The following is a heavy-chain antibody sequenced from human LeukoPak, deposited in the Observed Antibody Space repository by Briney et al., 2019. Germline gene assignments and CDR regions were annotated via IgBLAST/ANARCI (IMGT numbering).Heavy chain of an antibody. CDR2: IYYSGST. CDR1: GGSISSYY. CDR3: ARRGGYCSSTSCRYWFDP. D-gene: IGHD2-2*01. J-gene: IGHJ5*02. V-gene: IGHV4-59*13. Sequence: PSETPSLTCTVSGGSISSYYWSWIRQPPGKGLEWIGYIYYSGSTNYNPSLKSRVTISVDTSKNQFSLKLSSVTAADTAVYYCARRGGYCSSTSCRYWFDPWGQGTLVTVSS.